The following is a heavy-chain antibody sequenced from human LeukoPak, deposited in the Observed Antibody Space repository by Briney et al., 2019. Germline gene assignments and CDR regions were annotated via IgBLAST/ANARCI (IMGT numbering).Heavy chain of an antibody. Sequence: GGSLRLSCAASGFTVSSNHMSWVRQAPGKGLEWVSVIYSGDNTHYADSVKGRFAISRDNSKNALYLQMNSLRAEDTALYYCARDTFLQLWLTDYYYGMDVWGQGTTVTVSS. J-gene: IGHJ6*02. CDR1: GFTVSSNH. D-gene: IGHD5-18*01. V-gene: IGHV3-66*01. CDR3: ARDTFLQLWLTDYYYGMDV. CDR2: IYSGDNT.